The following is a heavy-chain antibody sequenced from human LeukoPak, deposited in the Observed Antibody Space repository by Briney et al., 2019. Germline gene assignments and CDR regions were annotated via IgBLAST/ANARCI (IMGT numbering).Heavy chain of an antibody. J-gene: IGHJ3*02. V-gene: IGHV4-4*07. CDR1: GGSISSYY. CDR3: ARDRPYDILTGYDAFDI. CDR2: IYTSGST. D-gene: IGHD3-9*01. Sequence: PSETLSLTCTVSGGSISSYYWSWIRQPAGKGLEWIGRIYTSGSTNYNPSLKSRVTMSVDTSKNQLSLKLSSVTAADTAVYYCARDRPYDILTGYDAFDIWGQGTMVTVSS.